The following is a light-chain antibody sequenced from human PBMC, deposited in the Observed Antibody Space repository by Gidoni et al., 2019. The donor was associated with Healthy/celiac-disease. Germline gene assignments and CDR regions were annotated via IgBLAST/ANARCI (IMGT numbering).Light chain of an antibody. Sequence: QSALTQPASVSGSPGQSITISCTGTSSDVGSYNLVSWYPQHPGKAPKLMIYEVNKRPSGVSNRFSGSKSGNTASLTISGLQAEDEADYYCCSYAGSSTYVFGTGTKVYVX. J-gene: IGLJ1*01. CDR2: EVN. CDR1: SSDVGSYNL. CDR3: CSYAGSSTYV. V-gene: IGLV2-23*02.